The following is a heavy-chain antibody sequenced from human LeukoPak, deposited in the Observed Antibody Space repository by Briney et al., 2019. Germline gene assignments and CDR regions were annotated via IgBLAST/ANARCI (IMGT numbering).Heavy chain of an antibody. V-gene: IGHV3-21*01. CDR2: ISSRSSYI. Sequence: GGSLRLSCAASGFTFSSYTMNWVRQAPGKGLEWVSSISSRSSYIYYADSVKGRFTISRDNAKNSLSVQMNSLRAEDTAVYYCARGDITIFGVALKGPFDYWGQGTLVTVSS. D-gene: IGHD3-3*01. CDR3: ARGDITIFGVALKGPFDY. CDR1: GFTFSSYT. J-gene: IGHJ4*01.